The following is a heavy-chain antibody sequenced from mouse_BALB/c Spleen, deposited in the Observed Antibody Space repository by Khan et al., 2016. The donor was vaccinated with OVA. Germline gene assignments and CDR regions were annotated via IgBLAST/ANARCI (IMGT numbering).Heavy chain of an antibody. CDR3: ARQPYYHYNIMDY. V-gene: IGHV2-6-1*01. CDR2: IWNDGST. J-gene: IGHJ4*01. D-gene: IGHD2-10*01. Sequence: QVQLKQSGPGLAAPSQSLSITCTISGFSLTNYGVHWVRQPPGKGLEWLAVIWNDGSTTYNSALQSRLTITKDNSQSQGFLKMNSLQTDDTAIYFCARQPYYHYNIMDYWGQGTSVTVSS. CDR1: GFSLTNYG.